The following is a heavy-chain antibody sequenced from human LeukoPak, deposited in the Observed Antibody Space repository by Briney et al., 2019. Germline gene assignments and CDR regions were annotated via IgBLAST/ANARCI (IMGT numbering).Heavy chain of an antibody. CDR2: ISGSGGST. V-gene: IGHV3-23*01. D-gene: IGHD7-27*01. CDR1: GFTFSSYA. J-gene: IGHJ6*04. Sequence: GGSLRLSCAASGFTFSSYAMSWVRQAPGKGLEWASAISGSGGSTYYADSVKGRFTISRDNSKNTLYLQMNSLRAEDTAVYYCASWAERYYYYGMDVWGKGTTVTVSS. CDR3: ASWAERYYYYGMDV.